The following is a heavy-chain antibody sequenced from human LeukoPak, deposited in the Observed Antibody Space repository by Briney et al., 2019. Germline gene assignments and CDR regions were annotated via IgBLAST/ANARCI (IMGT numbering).Heavy chain of an antibody. CDR2: INHSGST. V-gene: IGHV4-34*01. CDR3: AREQVVPAAITGDDAFDI. D-gene: IGHD2-2*02. Sequence: SETLSLTCAVYGGSFSGYYWSWIRQPPGKGLEWIGEINHSGSTNYSPSLKSRVIISVDTSKNQFSLKLSSVTAADTAVYYCAREQVVPAAITGDDAFDIWGQGTMVTVSS. CDR1: GGSFSGYY. J-gene: IGHJ3*02.